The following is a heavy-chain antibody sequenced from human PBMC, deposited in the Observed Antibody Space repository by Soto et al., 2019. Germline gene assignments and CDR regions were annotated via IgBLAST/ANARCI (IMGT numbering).Heavy chain of an antibody. CDR1: GFTFSSYA. J-gene: IGHJ4*02. D-gene: IGHD1-26*01. CDR3: ARDSGSYYAFDY. Sequence: QVQLVESGGGVVQPGRSLRLSCAASGFTFSSYAMHWVRQAPGNGLEWVAVISYDGSNKYYADSVKGRFTISRDNSKNTLYLQMNSLRAEDTAVYYCARDSGSYYAFDYWGQGTLVTVSS. V-gene: IGHV3-30-3*01. CDR2: ISYDGSNK.